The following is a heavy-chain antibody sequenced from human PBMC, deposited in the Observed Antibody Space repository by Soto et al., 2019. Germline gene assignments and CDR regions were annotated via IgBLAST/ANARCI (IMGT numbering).Heavy chain of an antibody. CDR3: ARHLYYDSSGYYYFDY. J-gene: IGHJ4*02. CDR1: GGSISSSSYY. CDR2: IYYSGST. V-gene: IGHV4-39*01. D-gene: IGHD3-22*01. Sequence: QLQLQESGPGLVKPSETLSLTCTVSGGSISSSSYYWGWIRQPPGKGLEWIGSIYYSGSTYYNPSLKSRVTISVDTSKNQFSLKLSSVTAADTAVYYCARHLYYDSSGYYYFDYWGQGTLVTVSS.